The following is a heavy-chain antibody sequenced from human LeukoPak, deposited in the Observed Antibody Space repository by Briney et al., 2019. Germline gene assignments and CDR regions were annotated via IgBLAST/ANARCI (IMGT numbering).Heavy chain of an antibody. V-gene: IGHV3-48*03. J-gene: IGHJ4*02. Sequence: GGSLRLSCAASGFTFSSYEMNWVRQAPGKGLEWVSYISSSGSTIYYADSVKGRFTISRDNAKNSLYLQMNSLRAEDTAVYYCARGLERLPDYWGQGTLVTVSS. D-gene: IGHD3-3*01. CDR2: ISSSGSTI. CDR3: ARGLERLPDY. CDR1: GFTFSSYE.